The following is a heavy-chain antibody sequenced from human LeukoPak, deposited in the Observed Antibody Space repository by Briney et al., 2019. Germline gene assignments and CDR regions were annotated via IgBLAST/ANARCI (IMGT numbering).Heavy chain of an antibody. D-gene: IGHD2-15*01. CDR2: ISDSSSII. V-gene: IGHV3-48*01. Sequence: GESLRLSCAASGFTFSTYTMNWVRQAPGKGLEWVSYISDSSSIIYYADSVKGRFTISRDNAENSLYLQMNSLRAEDTAVYYCARDRGYYFDCWGQGTLVTVSS. J-gene: IGHJ4*02. CDR1: GFTFSTYT. CDR3: ARDRGYYFDC.